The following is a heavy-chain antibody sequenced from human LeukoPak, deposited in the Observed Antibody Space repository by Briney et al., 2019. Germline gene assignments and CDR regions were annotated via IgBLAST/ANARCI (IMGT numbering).Heavy chain of an antibody. V-gene: IGHV3-NL1*01. J-gene: IGHJ4*02. D-gene: IGHD1-26*01. CDR3: AKWGASDGVY. Sequence: PGGSLRLSCAASGFTFSSYWMHWVRQAPGKGLEWVSAISGSGGSTYYADSVKGRFTISRDNSKNTLYLQMNSLRAEDTAVYYCAKWGASDGVYWGQGTLVTVSS. CDR1: GFTFSSYW. CDR2: ISGSGGST.